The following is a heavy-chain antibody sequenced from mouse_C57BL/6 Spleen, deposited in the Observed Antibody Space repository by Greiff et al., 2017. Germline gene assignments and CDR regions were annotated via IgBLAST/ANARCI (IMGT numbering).Heavy chain of an antibody. J-gene: IGHJ2*01. V-gene: IGHV1-52*01. CDR1: GYTFTSYW. Sequence: VQLQQPGAELVRPGSSVKLSCKASGYTFTSYWMHWVKQRPIQGLEWIGNIDPSDSETHYNQKFKDKATLTVDKSSSTAYMQLSSLTSEDSAVYYCARRNYGSSPYYFDYWGQGTTLTVSS. CDR2: IDPSDSET. D-gene: IGHD1-1*01. CDR3: ARRNYGSSPYYFDY.